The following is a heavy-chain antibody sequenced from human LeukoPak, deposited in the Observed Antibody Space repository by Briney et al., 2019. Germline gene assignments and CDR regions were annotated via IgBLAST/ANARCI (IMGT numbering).Heavy chain of an antibody. J-gene: IGHJ4*02. CDR3: ARAQWIQLWGFDY. CDR2: IYTSGST. CDR1: GGSISSGSYY. Sequence: SETLSLTCTVSGGSISSGSYYWSWIRQPAGKGLEWIGRIYTSGSTNYNPSLKSRVTISVDTSKNQFSLKLSSVTAADTAVYYCARAQWIQLWGFDYWGQGTLVTVSS. D-gene: IGHD5-18*01. V-gene: IGHV4-61*02.